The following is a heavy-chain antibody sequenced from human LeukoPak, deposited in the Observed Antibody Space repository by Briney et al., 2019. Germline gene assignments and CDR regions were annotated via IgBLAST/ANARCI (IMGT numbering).Heavy chain of an antibody. CDR3: AAKEVTYFDY. CDR2: IYSGGST. Sequence: GGSLRLSCAASGFTFSDYYMSWVRQAPGKGLEWVSVIYSGGSTYYADSVKGRFTISRDNSKNTLYLQMNSLRAEDTAVYYCAAKEVTYFDYWGQGTLVTVSS. CDR1: GFTFSDYY. D-gene: IGHD2-21*02. V-gene: IGHV3-53*01. J-gene: IGHJ4*02.